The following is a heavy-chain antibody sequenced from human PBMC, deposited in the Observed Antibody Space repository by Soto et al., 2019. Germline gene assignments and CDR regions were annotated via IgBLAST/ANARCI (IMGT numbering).Heavy chain of an antibody. V-gene: IGHV4-61*01. Sequence: QVQLQESGPGLVKPSETLSLTCTVSGGSVSSGSYYWSWIRQSPGKGLEWIAYSSYSGSTSYNPPPKPRASVSLYPSKNQFSLKLRSVTPADTAVYYCARQRSGLEIYNWFDPWGQGTLVSVSS. CDR3: ARQRSGLEIYNWFDP. CDR1: GGSVSSGSYY. D-gene: IGHD3-3*01. J-gene: IGHJ5*02. CDR2: SSYSGST.